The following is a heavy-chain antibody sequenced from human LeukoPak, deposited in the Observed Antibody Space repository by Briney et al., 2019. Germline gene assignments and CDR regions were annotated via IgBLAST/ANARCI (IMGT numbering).Heavy chain of an antibody. D-gene: IGHD3-22*01. CDR3: ARGLHYYDRSTYDDFDY. Sequence: ASVKVSCKASGYPFSTYWLHWVRQAPGQGLEWMGFVNPNDGARIYAQKFQGRITMTRDTSTNTVFMELSSLRSEDTAVYYCARGLHYYDRSTYDDFDYWGQGTLVTVSS. J-gene: IGHJ4*02. V-gene: IGHV1-46*01. CDR1: GYPFSTYW. CDR2: VNPNDGAR.